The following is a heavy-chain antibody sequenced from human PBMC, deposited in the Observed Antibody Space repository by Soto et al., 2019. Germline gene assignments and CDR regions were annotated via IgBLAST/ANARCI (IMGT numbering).Heavy chain of an antibody. CDR1: GGTFSRSG. CDR3: ARCPQPPATADPYAVDV. D-gene: IGHD1-26*01. Sequence: QVQLVQSGTEVKKPGASVKVSCKASGGTFSRSGFHWVRQAPGQGLEWMGMIVPSVDTTNYAQKFQARVTISADQFTSTVYMELRSPRSEDTAVYYCARCPQPPATADPYAVDVWGQGTRVIVSS. J-gene: IGHJ6*02. CDR2: IVPSVDTT. V-gene: IGHV1-69*18.